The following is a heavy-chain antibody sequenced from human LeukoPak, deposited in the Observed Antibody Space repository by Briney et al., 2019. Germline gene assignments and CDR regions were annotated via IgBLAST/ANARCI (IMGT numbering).Heavy chain of an antibody. Sequence: SETLSLTCTVSGGSISSYYWSWIRQPPGKGLEWIGYIYYSGSTNYNPSLKSRVTISVDTSKNQFSLKLSSVTAADTAVYYCARRRRGSGYSYRYYHYYYMDVWGKGTTVTVSS. CDR1: GGSISSYY. J-gene: IGHJ6*03. D-gene: IGHD5-18*01. CDR3: ARRRRGSGYSYRYYHYYYMDV. CDR2: IYYSGST. V-gene: IGHV4-59*08.